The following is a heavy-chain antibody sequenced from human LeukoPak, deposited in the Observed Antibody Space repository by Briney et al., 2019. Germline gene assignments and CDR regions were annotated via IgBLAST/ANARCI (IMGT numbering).Heavy chain of an antibody. Sequence: ASVKVSCKASGYTFTSYGISWVRQAPGQGLEWMGWISAYNGNTNYAQKLQGRVTMTTDTSTSTAYMELRSLRSDDTAVYYCARDTPRDWNHDGALTLDYWGQGTLVTVSS. J-gene: IGHJ4*02. V-gene: IGHV1-18*01. D-gene: IGHD1-1*01. CDR3: ARDTPRDWNHDGALTLDY. CDR1: GYTFTSYG. CDR2: ISAYNGNT.